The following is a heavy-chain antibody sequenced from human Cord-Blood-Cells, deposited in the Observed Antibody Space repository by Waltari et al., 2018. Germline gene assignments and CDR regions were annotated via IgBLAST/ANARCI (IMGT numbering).Heavy chain of an antibody. CDR3: ATYRVLDSSSYYIDY. D-gene: IGHD6-6*01. CDR1: GYTLTELS. Sequence: QVQLVQSGAEVKKPGASVKVSCKVSGYTLTELSMHWVRQAPGKGREWMGGFDPEDSGRTYAQNLHGRFTMNEVKYMDTAYMYVSSLRSEDTALYYCATYRVLDSSSYYIDYWGQGTLVTVSS. CDR2: FDPEDSGR. V-gene: IGHV1-24*01. J-gene: IGHJ4*02.